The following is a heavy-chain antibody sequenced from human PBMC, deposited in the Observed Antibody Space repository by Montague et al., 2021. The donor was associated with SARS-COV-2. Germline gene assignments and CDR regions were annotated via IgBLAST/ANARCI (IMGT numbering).Heavy chain of an antibody. Sequence: SLRLSCAASGFAVSRNYMGWVRQAPGKGLEWVSIIFGGGSTNYADSARGRFTISIDFSQSTLYLQMNNRRVEDTGADYCSKGGASYFYVMDVWGQGTTVAVSS. D-gene: IGHD1-26*01. CDR1: GFAVSRNY. J-gene: IGHJ6*02. CDR3: SKGGASYFYVMDV. CDR2: IFGGGST. V-gene: IGHV3-66*01.